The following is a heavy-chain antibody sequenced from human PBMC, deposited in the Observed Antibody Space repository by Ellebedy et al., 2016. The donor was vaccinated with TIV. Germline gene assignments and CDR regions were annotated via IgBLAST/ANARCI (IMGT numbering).Heavy chain of an antibody. CDR1: GGSVSSESHY. V-gene: IGHV4-61*01. CDR2: IYYTGST. Sequence: MPSETLSLTCTVSGGSVSSESHYWSWIRQPPGKGLEYIAYIYYTGSTNYSPSLESRVTISVDTSKNQFSLKLSSVTAADTAVYYCARDPALPRGRFDTWGQGTLVTVSS. J-gene: IGHJ5*02. CDR3: ARDPALPRGRFDT.